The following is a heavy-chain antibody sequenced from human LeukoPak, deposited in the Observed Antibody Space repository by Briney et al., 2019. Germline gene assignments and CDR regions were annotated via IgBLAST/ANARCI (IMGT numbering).Heavy chain of an antibody. CDR3: ARDTAVELGDWFDP. V-gene: IGHV1-18*01. Sequence: GASVKVSCKASGYTFTSYGISWVRQAPGQGPEWMGWISAYNGNTNYAQKLQGRVTMTTDTSTSTAYMELRSLRSDDTAVYYCARDTAVELGDWFDPWGQGTLVTVSS. D-gene: IGHD6-19*01. CDR2: ISAYNGNT. J-gene: IGHJ5*02. CDR1: GYTFTSYG.